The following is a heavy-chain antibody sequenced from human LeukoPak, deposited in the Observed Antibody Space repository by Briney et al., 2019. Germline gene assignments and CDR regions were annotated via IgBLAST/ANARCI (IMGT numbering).Heavy chain of an antibody. V-gene: IGHV3-66*01. D-gene: IGHD3-22*01. CDR3: ARTLYDSSGSDYFDY. J-gene: IGHJ4*02. CDR1: GFTVSSKY. CDR2: IYSDGNT. Sequence: GGSLRLSCAASGFTVSSKYMSWVRRPPGTGLEWVSVIYSDGNTYYADSVKGRFTISRDNSKNTLYLQMNSLRAEDTAVYYCARTLYDSSGSDYFDYWGQGTLVTDSS.